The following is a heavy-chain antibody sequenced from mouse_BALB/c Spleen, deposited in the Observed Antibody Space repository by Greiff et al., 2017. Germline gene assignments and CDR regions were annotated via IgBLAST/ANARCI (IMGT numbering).Heavy chain of an antibody. CDR2: ISSGGGNT. D-gene: IGHD2-1*01. J-gene: IGHJ1*01. V-gene: IGHV5-9*03. CDR1: GFTFSSYT. CDR3: ARYGNYWYFDV. Sequence: EVKVVESGGGLVKPGGSLKLSCAASGFTFSSYTMSWVRQTPEKRLEWVATISSGGGNTYYPDSVKGRFTISRDNAKNNLYLQMSSLRSEDTALYYCARYGNYWYFDVWGAGTTVTVSS.